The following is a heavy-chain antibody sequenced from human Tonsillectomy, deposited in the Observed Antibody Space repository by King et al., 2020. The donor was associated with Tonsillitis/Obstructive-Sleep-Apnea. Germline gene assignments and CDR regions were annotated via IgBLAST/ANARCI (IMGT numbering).Heavy chain of an antibody. CDR3: AKGGTYYSVPLDH. Sequence: VQLVESGGGLVQPGGSLRLSCAASGFTFSSHWMHWVRQAPGKGLVWVSRIKGDGSETTDADSVKGRFTISRDNAKNTLYVQINSLRAEDTAVYYCAKGGTYYSVPLDHWGQGTLVTVSS. J-gene: IGHJ4*02. V-gene: IGHV3-74*01. CDR1: GFTFSSHW. D-gene: IGHD1-26*01. CDR2: IKGDGSET.